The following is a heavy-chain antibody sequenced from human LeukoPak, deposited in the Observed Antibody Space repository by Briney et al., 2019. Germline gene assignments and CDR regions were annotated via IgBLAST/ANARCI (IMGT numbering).Heavy chain of an antibody. V-gene: IGHV3-53*01. Sequence: GGSLRLSCAASGFTVSSNYMSWVRQAPGKGLEWVSVIYSGGSTYYADSVKGRFTISRDNSKNTLYLQMNSLRVDDTAMYFCARNQDILTSYYGAFDIWGQGTTVTVSS. CDR1: GFTVSSNY. J-gene: IGHJ3*02. D-gene: IGHD3-9*01. CDR2: IYSGGST. CDR3: ARNQDILTSYYGAFDI.